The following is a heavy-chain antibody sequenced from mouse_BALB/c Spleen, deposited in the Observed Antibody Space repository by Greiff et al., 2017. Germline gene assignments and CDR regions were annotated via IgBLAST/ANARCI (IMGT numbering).Heavy chain of an antibody. Sequence: DVMLVESGGGLVKPGGSRKLSCAASGFTFSGNTMSWVRQTPEKRLEWVATISSGGSYTYYPDSVKGRFTISRDNAKNTLYLQMSSLKSEDTAMYYCTRDALLDYWGQGTTLTVSS. CDR2: ISSGGSYT. CDR1: GFTFSGNT. V-gene: IGHV5-6-4*01. J-gene: IGHJ2*01. CDR3: TRDALLDY.